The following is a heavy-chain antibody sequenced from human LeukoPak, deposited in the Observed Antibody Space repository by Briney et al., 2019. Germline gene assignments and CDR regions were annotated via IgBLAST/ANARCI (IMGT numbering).Heavy chain of an antibody. Sequence: ASVKVSCKASGYTLTKLSIHWVRQAPGQGLEWMGCFDPEDGETIYAQKFQGRVTMTEDTSTNTAYMELRSLRSDDTAVYYCATFSTVRGLRYWSQGTLVTVSS. CDR3: ATFSTVRGLRY. V-gene: IGHV1-24*01. D-gene: IGHD4-11*01. J-gene: IGHJ4*02. CDR2: FDPEDGET. CDR1: GYTLTKLS.